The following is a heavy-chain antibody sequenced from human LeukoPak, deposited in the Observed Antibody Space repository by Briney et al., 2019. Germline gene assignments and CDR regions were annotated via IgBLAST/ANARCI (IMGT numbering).Heavy chain of an antibody. CDR1: GITFSSYA. V-gene: IGHV3-30-3*01. Sequence: GRSLRLSCAASGITFSSYAMHWVRQAPGKGLEWVAVISYDGSNKYYADSVKGRFTISRDNAKNTLYLEMNSLRAEDTAVYYCARDRYCTTTRCSDYWGQGTLVTVSS. CDR3: ARDRYCTTTRCSDY. J-gene: IGHJ4*02. D-gene: IGHD2-2*01. CDR2: ISYDGSNK.